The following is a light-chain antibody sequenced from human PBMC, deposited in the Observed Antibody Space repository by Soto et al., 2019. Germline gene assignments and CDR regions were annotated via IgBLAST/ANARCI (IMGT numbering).Light chain of an antibody. CDR3: QVWDSSSDHLV. Sequence: SYELTQPPSVSVAPGKTARITCGGSNIGSKSVHWFQQRPGQAPVLVIYYDSDRPSGIPERFSGSNSGNTATLTISRVEDGDEADYYCQVWDSSSDHLVFGGGTKLTVL. V-gene: IGLV3-21*04. CDR2: YDS. J-gene: IGLJ2*01. CDR1: NIGSKS.